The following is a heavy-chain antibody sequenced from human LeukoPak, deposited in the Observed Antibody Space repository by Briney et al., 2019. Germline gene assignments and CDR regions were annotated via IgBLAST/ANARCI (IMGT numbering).Heavy chain of an antibody. J-gene: IGHJ4*02. Sequence: PSETLSLTCAVYGGSFSGYYWSWIRQPPGKGLEWIGEINHSGSTNYNPSLKSRVTISVDTSKSQFSLKLSSVTAADTAVYYCARGVRIVVVPAAIRGPFDYWGQGTLVTVSS. CDR2: INHSGST. D-gene: IGHD2-2*02. CDR3: ARGVRIVVVPAAIRGPFDY. CDR1: GGSFSGYY. V-gene: IGHV4-34*01.